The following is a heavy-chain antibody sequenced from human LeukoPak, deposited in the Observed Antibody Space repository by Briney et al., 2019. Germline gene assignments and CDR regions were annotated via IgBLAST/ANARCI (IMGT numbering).Heavy chain of an antibody. CDR3: ARDRGSSGQFDY. D-gene: IGHD6-19*01. V-gene: IGHV3-30-3*01. J-gene: IGHJ4*02. CDR2: ISYDGSNK. Sequence: PGTSLRLSCAASGFTFSSYAMHWVRQAPGKGLEWVAVISYDGSNKYYADSVKGRFTISRDNSKNTLYLQMNSLRAEDTAVYYCARDRGSSGQFDYWGQGTLVTVSS. CDR1: GFTFSSYA.